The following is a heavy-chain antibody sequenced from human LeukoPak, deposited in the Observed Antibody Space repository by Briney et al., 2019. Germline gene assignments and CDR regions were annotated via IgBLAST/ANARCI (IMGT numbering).Heavy chain of an antibody. CDR2: IDPSDSYT. J-gene: IGHJ4*02. CDR3: AWSSYGSGPDDY. CDR1: GYSFTSYR. V-gene: IGHV5-10-1*01. D-gene: IGHD6-19*01. Sequence: GESLKISCKGSGYSFTSYRISWVRQMPGEGLEWMGRIDPSDSYTNYSPSFQGHVTISADKSISTAYLQWSSLKASDTAMYYCAWSSYGSGPDDYWGQGTLVTVSS.